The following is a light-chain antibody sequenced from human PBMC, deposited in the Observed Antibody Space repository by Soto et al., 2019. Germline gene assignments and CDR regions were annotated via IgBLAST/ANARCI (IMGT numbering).Light chain of an antibody. CDR3: HEYDSSPLT. CDR1: KSVSSSY. V-gene: IGKV3-20*01. Sequence: EIVLTQSPGTLSLSPGERATLSCRASKSVSSSYLAWYQQKPGQAPTLLLYGPSSRATAIPDRFSGSGSGTGFTLTSSRLEPEDFAVYYCHEYDSSPLTFGGGTKVEIK. CDR2: GPS. J-gene: IGKJ4*01.